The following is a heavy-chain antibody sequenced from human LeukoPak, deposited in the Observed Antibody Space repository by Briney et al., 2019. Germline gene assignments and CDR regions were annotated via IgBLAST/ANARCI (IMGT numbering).Heavy chain of an antibody. CDR3: ARDRTYYGSGSYHHYFDY. CDR1: GGSISSYY. J-gene: IGHJ4*02. Sequence: ASETPSLTCTVSGGSISSYYWSWIRQPPGKGLEWIGYIYYSGSTNYDPSLKSRVTISVDTSKNQFSLKLSSVTAADTAVYYCARDRTYYGSGSYHHYFDYWGQGTLVTVSS. D-gene: IGHD3-10*01. CDR2: IYYSGST. V-gene: IGHV4-59*01.